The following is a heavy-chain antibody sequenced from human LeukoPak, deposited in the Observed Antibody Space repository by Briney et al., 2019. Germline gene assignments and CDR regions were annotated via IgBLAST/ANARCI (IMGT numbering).Heavy chain of an antibody. V-gene: IGHV4-34*01. CDR1: GGSLSGYS. Sequence: SETLSLTCAVYGGSLSGYSWNWIRQPPGKGLEWIWEITHSGSTNYNPSLKSRVTISVDTSKNQFSMKLSSVTAADTAVYFCVRKYCSVSSCSYCFDVWGQGTMVIVS. J-gene: IGHJ3*01. D-gene: IGHD2-2*01. CDR3: VRKYCSVSSCSYCFDV. CDR2: ITHSGST.